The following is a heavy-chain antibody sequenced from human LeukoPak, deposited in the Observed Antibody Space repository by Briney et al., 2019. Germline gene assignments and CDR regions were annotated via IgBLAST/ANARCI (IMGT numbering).Heavy chain of an antibody. V-gene: IGHV3-7*03. Sequence: GGSLRLSCAASGLTFSSHWMSWVRQAPGKGLEWVANIKQDGSERYYVDSVKGRFTISRDNAKNSVFLQMDSLRAEDTAVYYCARDPNLYSGTYDTYWGQGTLVTVSS. D-gene: IGHD1-26*01. J-gene: IGHJ4*02. CDR1: GLTFSSHW. CDR3: ARDPNLYSGTYDTY. CDR2: IKQDGSER.